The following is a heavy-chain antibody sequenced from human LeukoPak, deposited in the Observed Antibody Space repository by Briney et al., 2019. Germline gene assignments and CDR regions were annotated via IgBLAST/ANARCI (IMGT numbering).Heavy chain of an antibody. CDR3: ARDRSGYSYGPADY. Sequence: GGSLRLSCAASGFTFSSYSMNWVRQAPGKGLEWVSSISSSSSYIYYADSVKGRFTISRDNAKNSLYLQMNSLRDEDTAVYYCARDRSGYSYGPADYWGQGTLVTVSS. D-gene: IGHD5-18*01. V-gene: IGHV3-21*04. CDR2: ISSSSSYI. J-gene: IGHJ4*02. CDR1: GFTFSSYS.